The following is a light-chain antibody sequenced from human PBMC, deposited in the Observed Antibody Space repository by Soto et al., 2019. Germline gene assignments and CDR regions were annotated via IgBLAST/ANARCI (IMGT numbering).Light chain of an antibody. V-gene: IGLV2-14*01. CDR2: EVS. CDR1: SSDIGSYNY. Sequence: QSVLTQPASVSGSPGQSITISCSGTSSDIGSYNYVSWYQQHPGKAPKLMIYEVSNRPSGVSNRFSGSKSGNTASLTISGLQAEDEAYYYCSSYTGSSTSVFGGGTKVTVL. J-gene: IGLJ2*01. CDR3: SSYTGSSTSV.